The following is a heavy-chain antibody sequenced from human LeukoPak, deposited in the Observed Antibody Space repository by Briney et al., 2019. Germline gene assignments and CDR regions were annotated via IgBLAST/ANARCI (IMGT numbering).Heavy chain of an antibody. CDR2: ISSSSSYI. Sequence: GGSLRLSCAASGFTFSSYNMNWVRQAPGKGLEWVSSISSSSSYIYYADSVQGRFTISRDNAKNSLYLQMNSLRAEDTAVYYCAREVEYDDYVWGSYRYFDYWGQGTLVTVSS. V-gene: IGHV3-21*04. J-gene: IGHJ4*02. CDR1: GFTFSSYN. D-gene: IGHD3-16*02. CDR3: AREVEYDDYVWGSYRYFDY.